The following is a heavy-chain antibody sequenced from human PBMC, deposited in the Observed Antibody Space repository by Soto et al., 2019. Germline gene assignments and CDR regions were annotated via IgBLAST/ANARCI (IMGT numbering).Heavy chain of an antibody. J-gene: IGHJ4*02. CDR2: IYYSGST. Sequence: PSETMSLTCTVSGGSIRTYYWSWIRKPPGKGLEWIGYIYYSGSTNYNPSLKSRVTMSVDTAKNQFSLKLSSVTAADTAIYYCARRRCSGGSCYYFDFWGQGTLVTVSS. CDR1: GGSIRTYY. D-gene: IGHD2-15*01. CDR3: ARRRCSGGSCYYFDF. V-gene: IGHV4-59*08.